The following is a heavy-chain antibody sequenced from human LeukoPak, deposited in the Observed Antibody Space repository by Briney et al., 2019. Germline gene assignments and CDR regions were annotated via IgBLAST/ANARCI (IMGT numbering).Heavy chain of an antibody. CDR1: GGTFSSYA. D-gene: IGHD3-22*01. CDR3: ARVKHTYYYDSSGYLD. V-gene: IGHV1-69*05. CDR2: IIPIFGTA. J-gene: IGHJ4*02. Sequence: SVKVSCKASGGTFSSYAISWVRQAPGQGLGWMGGIIPIFGTANYAQKFQGRVAITTDESTSTAYMELSSLRSEGTAVYYCARVKHTYYYDSSGYLDWGQGTLVTVSS.